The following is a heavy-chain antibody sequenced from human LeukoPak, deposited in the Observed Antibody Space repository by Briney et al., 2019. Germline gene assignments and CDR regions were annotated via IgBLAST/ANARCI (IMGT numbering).Heavy chain of an antibody. CDR3: ARGDYYDSSGYFAFDT. J-gene: IGHJ3*02. D-gene: IGHD3-22*01. V-gene: IGHV3-23*01. CDR1: GFTFSNYA. Sequence: GGSLRLSCAASGFTFSNYAMTWVRQAPGKGLEWVSAISGSGGRTYYADSVKGRFTISRDNSKNTLYLQMNSLRAEDTAVYYCARGDYYDSSGYFAFDTWGQGTMVTVSS. CDR2: ISGSGGRT.